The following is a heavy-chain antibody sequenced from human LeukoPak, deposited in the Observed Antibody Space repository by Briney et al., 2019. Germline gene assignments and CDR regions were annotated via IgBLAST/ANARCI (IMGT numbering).Heavy chain of an antibody. CDR2: IKSKTDGGAT. V-gene: IGHV3-15*01. CDR1: GFTFSNAW. D-gene: IGHD3-22*01. CDR3: TTDRYFDSSGYQFDAFDI. J-gene: IGHJ3*02. Sequence: AGGSLRLSCAASGFTFSNAWMSWVRQAAGKGLEWVGRIKSKTDGGATDYAAPVKRRFTISRDDSKNTLYLQMNSLKTEDTAVYYCTTDRYFDSSGYQFDAFDIWGQGTMVTVSS.